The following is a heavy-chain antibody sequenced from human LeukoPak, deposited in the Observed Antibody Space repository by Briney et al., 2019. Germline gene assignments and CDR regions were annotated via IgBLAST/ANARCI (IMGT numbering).Heavy chain of an antibody. CDR1: GCSISSYS. CDR3: ASERDYSSAFDI. J-gene: IGHJ3*02. D-gene: IGHD2-21*01. Sequence: SETLSLTCAASGCSISSYSWSWVRQPPGKGLEWIGYIYYSGSTNYNPSLKSRVTISVDTSKNQFSLKLSSVTAADTAVYYCASERDYSSAFDIWGQGTMVTVSS. CDR2: IYYSGST. V-gene: IGHV4-59*01.